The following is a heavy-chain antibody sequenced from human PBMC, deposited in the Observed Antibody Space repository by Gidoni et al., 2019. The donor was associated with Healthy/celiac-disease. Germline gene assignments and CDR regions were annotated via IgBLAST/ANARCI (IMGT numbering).Heavy chain of an antibody. Sequence: EVQLVESGGGLVQPGRSLRLSCAASGFTFDDYAMHWVRQAPGKGLEWVSGISWNRGSIGYADSVKGRFTISRDNAKNSLYLQMNSLRAEDTALYYCAKDTTEEYYDFWSGYLGHNFDPWGQGTLVTVSS. CDR1: GFTFDDYA. CDR2: ISWNRGSI. CDR3: AKDTTEEYYDFWSGYLGHNFDP. V-gene: IGHV3-9*01. D-gene: IGHD3-3*01. J-gene: IGHJ5*02.